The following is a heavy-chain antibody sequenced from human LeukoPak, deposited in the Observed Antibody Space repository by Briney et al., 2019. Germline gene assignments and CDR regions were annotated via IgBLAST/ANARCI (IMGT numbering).Heavy chain of an antibody. CDR3: AGFITIFGVALDY. D-gene: IGHD3-3*01. Sequence: ASVKVSCKASGCTFTSYGIIWVRQAPGQGLEWMGWISAYNGNTNYAQKLQGRVTMTTDTSTSTAYMELRSLRSDDTAVYYCAGFITIFGVALDYWGQGTLVTVSS. CDR2: ISAYNGNT. J-gene: IGHJ4*02. CDR1: GCTFTSYG. V-gene: IGHV1-18*01.